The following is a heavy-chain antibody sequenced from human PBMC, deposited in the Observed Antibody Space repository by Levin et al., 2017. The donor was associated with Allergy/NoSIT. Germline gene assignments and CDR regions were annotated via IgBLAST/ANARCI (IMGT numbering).Heavy chain of an antibody. CDR3: ARVEGYSYGPELDY. D-gene: IGHD5-18*01. J-gene: IGHJ4*02. CDR1: GFTFSSYG. CDR2: IWYDGGNK. Sequence: GWSLRLSCAASGFTFSSYGMHWVRQAPGKGLEWVAVIWYDGGNKYYADSVKGRFTISRDNSKNTLYLQMNSLRAEDTAVYYCARVEGYSYGPELDYWGQGTLVTVSS. V-gene: IGHV3-33*01.